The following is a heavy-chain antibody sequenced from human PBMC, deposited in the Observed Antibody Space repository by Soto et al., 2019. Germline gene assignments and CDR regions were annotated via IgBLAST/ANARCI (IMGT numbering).Heavy chain of an antibody. D-gene: IGHD3-10*01. V-gene: IGHV3-33*08. Sequence: QVHLVESGGGVVQPGTSLRLSCVASGFAFTDYGVHWVRQAPGKGLEWVAGVWNDAYNKNYADSVRGRFTISRDNSRNTIYLQMDTLSGDDSAVYFCAGENGSGRTVINFDHWGQGTRVTVSP. CDR1: GFAFTDYG. J-gene: IGHJ4*02. CDR3: AGENGSGRTVINFDH. CDR2: VWNDAYNK.